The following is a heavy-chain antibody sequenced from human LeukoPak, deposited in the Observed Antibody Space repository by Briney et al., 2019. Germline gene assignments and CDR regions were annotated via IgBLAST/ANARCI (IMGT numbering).Heavy chain of an antibody. Sequence: PSETLSLTCAVYGGSFSGYYWSWIRQPPGKGLEWIGEINHSGSTNYNPSLKSRVTISVDTSKNQFSLKLSSVTAADTAVYYCARGNQGWIGIAQIWGQGTLVTVSS. CDR2: INHSGST. CDR1: GGSFSGYY. D-gene: IGHD6-13*01. J-gene: IGHJ4*02. CDR3: ARGNQGWIGIAQI. V-gene: IGHV4-34*01.